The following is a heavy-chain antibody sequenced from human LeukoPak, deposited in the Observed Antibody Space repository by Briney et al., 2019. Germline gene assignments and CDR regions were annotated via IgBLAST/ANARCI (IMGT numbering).Heavy chain of an antibody. D-gene: IGHD3-10*01. V-gene: IGHV3-33*01. CDR3: ASRQYGSGVLGY. J-gene: IGHJ4*02. CDR2: IWYDGSNK. CDR1: GFTFSSYG. Sequence: GGSLRLSCAASGFTFSSYGMHWVRQAPGKGLESVAVIWYDGSNKYYADSVKGRFTISRDNSKNTLYLQMNSLRAEDTAVYYCASRQYGSGVLGYWGQGTLVTVSS.